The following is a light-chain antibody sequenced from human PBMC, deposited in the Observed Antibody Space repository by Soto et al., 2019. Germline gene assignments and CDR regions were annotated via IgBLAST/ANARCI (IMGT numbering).Light chain of an antibody. CDR3: QQYNSYWT. J-gene: IGKJ1*01. CDR1: QSISSW. Sequence: DIQMTQSPSTLSGSVGDRVTITCRASQSISSWLAWYQQKPGKAPRFLIYDASSLESGVPSRFSGSGSGTEFTLTISSLQPDDFATYYCQQYNSYWTFGQGTKVDIK. CDR2: DAS. V-gene: IGKV1-5*01.